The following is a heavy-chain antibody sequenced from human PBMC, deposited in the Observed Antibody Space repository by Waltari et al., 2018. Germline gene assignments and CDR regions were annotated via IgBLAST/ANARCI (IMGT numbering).Heavy chain of an antibody. D-gene: IGHD3-10*01. CDR2: ISGSGSRT. CDR1: GFTFNIYD. Sequence: EVQLLESGGSLVQPGGSLRLSCAASGFTFNIYDMTWVRQAPGKGLEWVSAISGSGSRTYYADSVKGRFTVSRDNSENTLFLQMNNLRVDDTAVYYCARDLGSRAYFDYWGQGTLISVSS. CDR3: ARDLGSRAYFDY. J-gene: IGHJ4*02. V-gene: IGHV3-23*01.